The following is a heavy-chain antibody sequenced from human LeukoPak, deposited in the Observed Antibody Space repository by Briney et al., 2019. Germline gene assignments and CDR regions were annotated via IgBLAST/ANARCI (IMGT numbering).Heavy chain of an antibody. D-gene: IGHD3-16*01. V-gene: IGHV3-66*01. Sequence: HPGGSLRLSCAASGFTVSSNYMGWVRQAPGKGLEWVSVIYSGGSTYYADSVKGRFTISRDNSKNTLYLQMNSLRAEDTAEYYCARAEQPAGGDYWGQGTLVTVSS. CDR3: ARAEQPAGGDY. J-gene: IGHJ4*02. CDR2: IYSGGST. CDR1: GFTVSSNY.